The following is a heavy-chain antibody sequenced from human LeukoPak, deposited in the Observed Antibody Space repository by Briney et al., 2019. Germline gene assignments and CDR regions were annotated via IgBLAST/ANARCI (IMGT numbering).Heavy chain of an antibody. D-gene: IGHD2-2*01. J-gene: IGHJ4*02. CDR3: ARSQYQLLWELEPEAHDY. V-gene: IGHV1-18*01. CDR2: ISAYNGNT. Sequence: ASVTVSCKASGYTFTSYGISWVRQAPGQGLEWMGWISAYNGNTNYAQKLQGRVTMTTDTSTSTAYMELRSLRSDDTAVYYCARSQYQLLWELEPEAHDYWGQGTLVTVSS. CDR1: GYTFTSYG.